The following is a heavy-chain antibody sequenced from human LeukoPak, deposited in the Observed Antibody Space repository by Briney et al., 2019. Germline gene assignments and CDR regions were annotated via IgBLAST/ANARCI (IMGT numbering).Heavy chain of an antibody. CDR1: GGSISSYY. D-gene: IGHD1-26*01. CDR2: IYYSGST. V-gene: IGHV4-59*01. J-gene: IGHJ4*02. CDR3: ARVHGSEHFDY. Sequence: SETLSLTCAVYGGSISSYYWSWIRQPPGKGLEWIGYIYYSGSTNYNPSLKSRVTISVDTSKNQFSLKLSSVTAADTAVYYCARVHGSEHFDYWGQGTLVTVSS.